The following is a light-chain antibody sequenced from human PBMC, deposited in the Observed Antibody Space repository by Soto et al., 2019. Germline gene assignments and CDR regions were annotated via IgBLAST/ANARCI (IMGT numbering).Light chain of an antibody. CDR2: ETS. CDR1: ESVGRY. J-gene: IGKJ2*01. V-gene: IGKV3-11*01. CDR3: QHRSRWPYT. Sequence: EVVLTQSPATLSLSPGERATLSCRASESVGRYLAWFQQRPGQAPRLLISETSNRATGIPARFSGSGSGTNFTLTISSLEPEDFAVYYCQHRSRWPYTFGQENKLDIK.